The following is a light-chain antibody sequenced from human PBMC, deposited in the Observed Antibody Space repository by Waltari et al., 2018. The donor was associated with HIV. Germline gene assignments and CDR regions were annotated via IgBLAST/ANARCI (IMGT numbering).Light chain of an antibody. V-gene: IGLV1-44*01. CDR3: GVWDDSLNGQV. Sequence: QSVLTQPPSASGTPGQRVTISCSGSSPNIGRHPVHWYQQLPGTAPKLLIYTNNQRPSWVPDRFSGSKSGTSASLAISGLHSDDEAHYYCGVWDDSLNGQVFGGGTKLTVL. CDR1: SPNIGRHP. J-gene: IGLJ2*01. CDR2: TNN.